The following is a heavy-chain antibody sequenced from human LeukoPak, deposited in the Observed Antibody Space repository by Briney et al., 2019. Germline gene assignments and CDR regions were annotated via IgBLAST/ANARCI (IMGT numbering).Heavy chain of an antibody. V-gene: IGHV4-59*08. CDR3: ARLSRDGYSSSWYPVGEFDY. CDR1: GGSISSYY. J-gene: IGHJ4*02. Sequence: SETLSLTCTVSGGSISSYYWSWIRQPPGKGLEWIGYIYYSGSTNYNPSLKSRVTISVDTSKNQFSLKLSSVTAADTAVYYCARLSRDGYSSSWYPVGEFDYWGQGTLVTVSS. D-gene: IGHD6-13*01. CDR2: IYYSGST.